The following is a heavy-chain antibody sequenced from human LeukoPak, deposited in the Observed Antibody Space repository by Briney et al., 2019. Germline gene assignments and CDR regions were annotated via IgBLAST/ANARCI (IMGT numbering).Heavy chain of an antibody. CDR2: IKQDGSET. CDR1: GFTFSSYA. Sequence: GGSLRLSCAASGFTFSSYAMSWVRQAPGKGLELVANIKQDGSETYYVDSVKGRFTISRDNAKNSLYLQMNSLRAEDTAVYYCAREVYDYVWGSYRYFDYWGQGTLVTVSS. V-gene: IGHV3-7*03. D-gene: IGHD3-16*02. CDR3: AREVYDYVWGSYRYFDY. J-gene: IGHJ4*02.